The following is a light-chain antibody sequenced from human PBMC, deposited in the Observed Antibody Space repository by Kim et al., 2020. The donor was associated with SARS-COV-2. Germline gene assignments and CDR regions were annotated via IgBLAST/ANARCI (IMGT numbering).Light chain of an antibody. J-gene: IGKJ3*01. CDR3: QQSYSTPLFT. CDR1: QSISSY. V-gene: IGKV1-39*01. Sequence: SVGDRVTITCRASQSISSYLNWYQQIPGKAPKLLIYAASSLQSGVPSRFSGSGSGTDFTLTISSLQPEDFATYYCQQSYSTPLFTFGPGTKVDIK. CDR2: AAS.